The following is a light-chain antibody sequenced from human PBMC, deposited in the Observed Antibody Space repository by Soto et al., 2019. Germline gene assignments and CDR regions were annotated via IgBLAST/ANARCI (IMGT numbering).Light chain of an antibody. Sequence: DIQMTQSPSTLSGSVGDRVTITCRASQTISSWLAWYQQKPGKAPKLLIYKASTLKSGVPSRFSGSGSGTEFTLTSISLQPDDFASYSCQHYNSYSEAFGQGTKVELK. CDR2: KAS. V-gene: IGKV1-5*03. CDR1: QTISSW. CDR3: QHYNSYSEA. J-gene: IGKJ1*01.